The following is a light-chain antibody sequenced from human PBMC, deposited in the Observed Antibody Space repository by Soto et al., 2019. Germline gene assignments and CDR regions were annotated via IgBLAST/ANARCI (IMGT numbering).Light chain of an antibody. CDR2: GAS. CDR3: QHYGSSRT. J-gene: IGKJ1*01. V-gene: IGKV3-20*01. Sequence: EIVLTQSPGTLSLSPGERATLSCRASQTVNSYLAWYQQKTGQPPRLLIYGASSRATGIPDRFSGSGSGTDFTLTVSRLEPEDFAMYYCQHYGSSRTFGHGTKVEIK. CDR1: QTVNSY.